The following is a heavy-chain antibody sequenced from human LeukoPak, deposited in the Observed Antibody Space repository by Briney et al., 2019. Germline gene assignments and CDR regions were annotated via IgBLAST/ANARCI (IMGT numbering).Heavy chain of an antibody. Sequence: GGSLRLSCAASGFTFSNAWMSWVRQAPGKGLEWVGRIKSKTDGGTTDYAAPVKGRFTISRDDSKNTLYLQMNSLKTEDTAVYYCTTDSLIAVAGVNYFDYWGQGTLVTVSS. J-gene: IGHJ4*02. CDR3: TTDSLIAVAGVNYFDY. CDR2: IKSKTDGGTT. D-gene: IGHD6-19*01. V-gene: IGHV3-15*01. CDR1: GFTFSNAW.